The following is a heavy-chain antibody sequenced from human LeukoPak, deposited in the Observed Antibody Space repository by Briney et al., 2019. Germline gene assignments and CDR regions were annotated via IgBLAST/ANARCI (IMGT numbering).Heavy chain of an antibody. CDR1: GGTFSSYA. CDR3: ARRYCSGGSCDQQFDY. CDR2: IIPILGIA. Sequence: SVKVSCKASGGTFSSYAISWVRQAPGQGLEWMGRIIPILGIANYAQKFQGRVTITADKSTSTAYMELSRLRSDDTAVYYCARRYCSGGSCDQQFDYWGQGTLVTVSS. V-gene: IGHV1-69*04. D-gene: IGHD2-15*01. J-gene: IGHJ4*02.